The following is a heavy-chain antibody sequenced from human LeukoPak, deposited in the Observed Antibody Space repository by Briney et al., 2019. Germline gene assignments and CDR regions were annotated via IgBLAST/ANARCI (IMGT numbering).Heavy chain of an antibody. D-gene: IGHD3-22*01. Sequence: PGGSLRLSCAASGFTFSSYGMHWVRQAPGKGLEWVAVISYDGSNKYYADSVKGRFTISRDNSKNTLYLQMNSLRAEDTAVYYCARGKMRTYYYDSSGYLDFDYWGQGTLVTVSS. V-gene: IGHV3-30*03. CDR1: GFTFSSYG. CDR2: ISYDGSNK. J-gene: IGHJ4*02. CDR3: ARGKMRTYYYDSSGYLDFDY.